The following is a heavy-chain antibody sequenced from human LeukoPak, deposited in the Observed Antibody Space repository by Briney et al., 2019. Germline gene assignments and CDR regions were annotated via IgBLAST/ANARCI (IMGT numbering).Heavy chain of an antibody. Sequence: GGSLRLSCAASGFTFSSYAMHWVRQAPGKGLEWVAVISYDGSNKYYADSVKGRFTISRDNSKNTLYLQMNSLRAEDTAVYYCATLGYCSSTSCSGRVGSDDYWGQGTLVTVSS. CDR2: ISYDGSNK. CDR3: ATLGYCSSTSCSGRVGSDDY. CDR1: GFTFSSYA. D-gene: IGHD2-2*03. V-gene: IGHV3-30-3*01. J-gene: IGHJ4*02.